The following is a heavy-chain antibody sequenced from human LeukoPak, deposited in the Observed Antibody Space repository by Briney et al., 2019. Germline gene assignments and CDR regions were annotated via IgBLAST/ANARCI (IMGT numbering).Heavy chain of an antibody. J-gene: IGHJ4*02. CDR2: INPSGGST. CDR1: GHTFTIYY. Sequence: GASVKGSCKASGHTFTIYYIHWVRQAPGQGLEWMGIINPSGGSTSYAQKFQGRVTMTRDTSTSTVYMELSSLRSEDTAVYYCARAGIFDYWGQGTLVTVSS. V-gene: IGHV1-46*01. D-gene: IGHD6-13*01. CDR3: ARAGIFDY.